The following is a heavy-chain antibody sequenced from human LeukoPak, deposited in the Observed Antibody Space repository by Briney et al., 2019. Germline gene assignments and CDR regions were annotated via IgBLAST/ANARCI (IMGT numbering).Heavy chain of an antibody. D-gene: IGHD1-26*01. CDR1: AFTFSSYG. CDR3: ARDTDGGSAIDY. J-gene: IGHJ4*02. V-gene: IGHV3-33*01. Sequence: SLRPSCAASAFTFSSYGMHWVSQAPSKGLEWVAVIWYDGSNKYYADSVKGRFTISRDNSKNTLYLQMNSLRAEDTAVYYCARDTDGGSAIDYWGQGTLVTVSS. CDR2: IWYDGSNK.